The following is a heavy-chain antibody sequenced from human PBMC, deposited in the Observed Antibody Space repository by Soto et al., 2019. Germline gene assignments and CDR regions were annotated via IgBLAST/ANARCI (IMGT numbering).Heavy chain of an antibody. CDR1: GGSISSGGYY. CDR3: ARVPDIVVVPAAHDAFDI. CDR2: IYYSGST. D-gene: IGHD2-2*01. Sequence: QVQLQESGPGLVKPSQTLSLTCTVSGGSISSGGYYWSWIRQHPGKGLEWIGYIYYSGSTYYNPSLKSRVTISVDTSKNQFSLKLSSVTAADTAVYYCARVPDIVVVPAAHDAFDIWGQGTMVTVSS. J-gene: IGHJ3*02. V-gene: IGHV4-31*03.